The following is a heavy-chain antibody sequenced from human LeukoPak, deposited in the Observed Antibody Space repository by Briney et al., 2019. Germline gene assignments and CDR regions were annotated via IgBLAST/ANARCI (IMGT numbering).Heavy chain of an antibody. CDR1: GFTFDDYA. V-gene: IGHV4-59*01. Sequence: LRLSCAASGFTFDDYAMHWVRQAPGKGLEWIGYIYYSGSTNYNPSLKSRVTISVDTSKNQFSLKLSSVTAADTAVYYCAREKLVDAFDIWGQGTMVTVSS. D-gene: IGHD1-26*01. CDR2: IYYSGST. J-gene: IGHJ3*02. CDR3: AREKLVDAFDI.